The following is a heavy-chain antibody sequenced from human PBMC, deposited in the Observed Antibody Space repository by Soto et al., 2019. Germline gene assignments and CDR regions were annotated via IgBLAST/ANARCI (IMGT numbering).Heavy chain of an antibody. CDR1: GFTFSSYA. J-gene: IGHJ4*02. D-gene: IGHD6-6*01. Sequence: PGGSLRLSCSASGFTFSSYAMHWVRQAPGKGLEYVSAIGSNGGSTYYADSVKGRFTISRDNSKNTLYLQMSSLRAEDTAVYYCVKAIEYSSSSGPGGLDFDYWGQGTLVTVSS. CDR3: VKAIEYSSSSGPGGLDFDY. V-gene: IGHV3-64D*06. CDR2: IGSNGGST.